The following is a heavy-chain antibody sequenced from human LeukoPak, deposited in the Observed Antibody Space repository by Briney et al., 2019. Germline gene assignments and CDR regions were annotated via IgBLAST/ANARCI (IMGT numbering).Heavy chain of an antibody. CDR2: IYYSGST. Sequence: SETLSLTCTVSGGSISGYYWGWIRQPPGKGLEWIGYIYYSGSTNYNPSLKSRVTISVDTSKNQFSLKLSSVTAADTAVYYCARRNSVTVAFDYWGQGTLVTVSP. CDR3: ARRNSVTVAFDY. J-gene: IGHJ4*02. CDR1: GGSISGYY. D-gene: IGHD1-14*01. V-gene: IGHV4-59*01.